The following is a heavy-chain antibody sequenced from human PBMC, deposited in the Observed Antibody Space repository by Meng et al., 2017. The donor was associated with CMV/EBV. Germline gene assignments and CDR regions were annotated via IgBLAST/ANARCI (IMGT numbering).Heavy chain of an antibody. J-gene: IGHJ5*01. Sequence: GESLKISCAASGFTFRTYGMHWVRQAPGKGLEWVAFIRYDANTKWYADSVKGRFTISRDNSRNILYLQMSSLRTDDTAVYYCAKESSTTTSEAGGTYDILDSWGQGALVTVSS. CDR1: GFTFRTYG. D-gene: IGHD3-9*01. V-gene: IGHV3-30*02. CDR3: AKESSTTTSEAGGTYDILDS. CDR2: IRYDANTK.